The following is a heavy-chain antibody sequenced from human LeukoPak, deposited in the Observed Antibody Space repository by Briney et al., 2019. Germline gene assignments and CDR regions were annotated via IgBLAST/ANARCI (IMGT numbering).Heavy chain of an antibody. CDR2: ISSSGSTI. Sequence: GGSLRLSCAASGFIFRSYEMNWVRQAPGKGLEWVSYISSSGSTIYYADSVKGRFTISRDNAKNSLYLQMNSLRVEDTAVYYCAKVAKYYYGSETYYFFEHWGQGTPVTASS. CDR3: AKVAKYYYGSETYYFFEH. V-gene: IGHV3-48*03. D-gene: IGHD3-10*01. J-gene: IGHJ4*02. CDR1: GFIFRSYE.